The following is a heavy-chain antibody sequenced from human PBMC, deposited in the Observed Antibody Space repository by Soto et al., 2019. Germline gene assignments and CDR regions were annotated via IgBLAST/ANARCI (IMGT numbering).Heavy chain of an antibody. CDR3: ARQEADYDILTGYYRTYGMDV. CDR2: IYYSGST. J-gene: IGHJ6*02. V-gene: IGHV4-39*01. D-gene: IGHD3-9*01. Sequence: SETLALTCTVSGGSVSSSIYYGVWIRQPPGKVLEWIGSIYYSGSTYYNPSLKSRVTISVDTSKNQFSLKLSSVTAADTAVYYCARQEADYDILTGYYRTYGMDVWGQGTTVTVSS. CDR1: GGSVSSSIYY.